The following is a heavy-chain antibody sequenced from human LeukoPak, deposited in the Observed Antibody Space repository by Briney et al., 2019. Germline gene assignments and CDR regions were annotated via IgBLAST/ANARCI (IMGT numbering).Heavy chain of an antibody. J-gene: IGHJ5*02. V-gene: IGHV4-34*01. CDR1: GGSFSGYY. Sequence: SETLSLTCAVYGGSFSGYYWSRIRQPPGKGLEWIGEINHSGSTNYNPSLKSRVTISVDTSKNQFSLKLSSVTAADTAVYYCARVSYCGGDCPGGWFDPWGQGTLVTVSS. D-gene: IGHD2-21*02. CDR2: INHSGST. CDR3: ARVSYCGGDCPGGWFDP.